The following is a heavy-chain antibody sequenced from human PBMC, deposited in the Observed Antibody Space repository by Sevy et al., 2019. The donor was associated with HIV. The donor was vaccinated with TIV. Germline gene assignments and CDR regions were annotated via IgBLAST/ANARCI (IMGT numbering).Heavy chain of an antibody. Sequence: GGSLGLSCAASGLSVSDNYMNWVRQAPGKGLELVSVIYSDGRTYYTDSVKGRFTISRDNSKNTLYLHMNNLRPEETAVYYCARDRYYDASGYYYYYYGMDVWGQGTTVTVSS. V-gene: IGHV3-66*01. CDR2: IYSDGRT. CDR1: GLSVSDNY. J-gene: IGHJ6*02. D-gene: IGHD3-22*01. CDR3: ARDRYYDASGYYYYYYGMDV.